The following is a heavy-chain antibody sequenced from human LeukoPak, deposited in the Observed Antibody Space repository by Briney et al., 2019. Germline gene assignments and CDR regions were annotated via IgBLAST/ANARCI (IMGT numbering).Heavy chain of an antibody. CDR3: ATWAFYHGLDV. Sequence: GGSLRLSCAASGFTFCDYAMHWVRHAPGKGLEWVSLIRADGGRTYYADSVNGRFTISRDNSKNSLYLQMNSLSTDDTALYYCATWAFYHGLDVWGQGSTVTVSS. CDR1: GFTFCDYA. CDR2: IRADGGRT. J-gene: IGHJ6*02. D-gene: IGHD2/OR15-2a*01. V-gene: IGHV3-43*02.